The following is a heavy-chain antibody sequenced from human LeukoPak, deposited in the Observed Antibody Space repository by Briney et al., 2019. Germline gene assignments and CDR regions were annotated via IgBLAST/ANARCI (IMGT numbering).Heavy chain of an antibody. V-gene: IGHV4-61*02. CDR1: GGSISSGSYY. Sequence: SETLSLTCTVSGGSISSGSYYWSWIRQPAGKGLEWIVRIYTSGSTNYNPSLKSRVTISVDTSKNQFSLKLSSVTAADTAVYYCARAKSLYDSSGYYSNWFDPWGQGTLVTVSS. CDR3: ARAKSLYDSSGYYSNWFDP. CDR2: IYTSGST. D-gene: IGHD3-22*01. J-gene: IGHJ5*02.